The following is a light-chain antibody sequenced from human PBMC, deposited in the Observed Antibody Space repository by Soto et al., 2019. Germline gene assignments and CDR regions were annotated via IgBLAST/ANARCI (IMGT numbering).Light chain of an antibody. CDR3: QQYNNWPLS. Sequence: EIVMTQSASTLSGSAGERATLSWRASQSVSSNLAWYQQKPGQAPRLLIYGASTRATGMAARFSGSGYGTDFNLTISSLQSEDLAVYYCQQYNNWPLSFGGGTKVDIK. J-gene: IGKJ4*01. V-gene: IGKV3-15*01. CDR2: GAS. CDR1: QSVSSN.